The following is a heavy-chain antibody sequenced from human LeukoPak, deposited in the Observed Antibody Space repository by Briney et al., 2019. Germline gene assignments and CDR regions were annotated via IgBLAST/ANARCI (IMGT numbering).Heavy chain of an antibody. Sequence: ASVKVSCKASGYTFTSYDINWVRQATGQGLEWMGWMNPNSGNTGYAQKFQGRVTMTRDMSASTVYMELSSLRSEDTAVYYCARDSGAKHWYFDLWGRGTLVTVSS. CDR1: GYTFTSYD. CDR2: MNPNSGNT. J-gene: IGHJ2*01. CDR3: ARDSGAKHWYFDL. V-gene: IGHV1-8*01.